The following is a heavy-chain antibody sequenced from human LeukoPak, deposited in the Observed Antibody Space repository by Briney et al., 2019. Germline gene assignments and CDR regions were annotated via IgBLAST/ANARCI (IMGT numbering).Heavy chain of an antibody. CDR2: IYYSGST. V-gene: IGHV4-59*01. Sequence: PSETLSLTCTVSGGSISSYYWSWIRQPPRKGQEWIGYIYYSGSTKFNPSLKSRINISVDTSKNQFSLKLSSVTAADTAVYYCARDEGSSGYSFDYWGQGTLVTVSS. D-gene: IGHD3-22*01. CDR3: ARDEGSSGYSFDY. J-gene: IGHJ4*02. CDR1: GGSISSYY.